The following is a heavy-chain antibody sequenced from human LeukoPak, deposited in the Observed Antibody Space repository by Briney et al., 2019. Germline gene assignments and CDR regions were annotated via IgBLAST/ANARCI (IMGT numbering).Heavy chain of an antibody. CDR1: GDSVSSNNVT. CDR3: ARRLTQYDCFDP. J-gene: IGHJ5*02. Sequence: SQTLSLTCAISGDSVSSNNVTWNWIRQSPSRGLEWLGRTYYRSTWYNDYAVSVRGRITVNPDTSKNQFPLHLNSVTPEDTAVYYCARRLTQYDCFDPWGQGILVTVSS. V-gene: IGHV6-1*01. D-gene: IGHD2-2*01. CDR2: TYYRSTWYN.